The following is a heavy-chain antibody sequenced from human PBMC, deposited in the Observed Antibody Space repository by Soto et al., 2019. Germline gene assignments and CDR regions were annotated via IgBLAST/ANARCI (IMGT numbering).Heavy chain of an antibody. D-gene: IGHD5-12*01. Sequence: QVQLVESGGGVVQPGRSLRLSCAASGFTFSSYGMHWVRQAPGKGLEWVAVISYDGSNKYYADSVKGRFTISRDISKNTLYLQMNSLRAEDTAVYYCAKGDEDGYNYWGQGTLVTVSA. J-gene: IGHJ4*02. CDR3: AKGDEDGYNY. CDR1: GFTFSSYG. V-gene: IGHV3-30*18. CDR2: ISYDGSNK.